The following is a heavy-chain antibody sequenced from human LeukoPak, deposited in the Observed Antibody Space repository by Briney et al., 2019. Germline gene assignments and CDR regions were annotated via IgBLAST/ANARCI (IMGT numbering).Heavy chain of an antibody. V-gene: IGHV5-51*01. CDR2: IYPGGSDR. CDR3: ARHFYDTSTYYSSFDF. Sequence: GESLKISCKGSGYNFAEYWIGWVRQMPGRGLEWVAFIYPGGSDRRYSLPFQGQVTVSADKSINTVYLQWGSLKASDTAMYYCARHFYDTSTYYSSFDFWGQGTLVTVSS. CDR1: GYNFAEYW. D-gene: IGHD2/OR15-2a*01. J-gene: IGHJ4*02.